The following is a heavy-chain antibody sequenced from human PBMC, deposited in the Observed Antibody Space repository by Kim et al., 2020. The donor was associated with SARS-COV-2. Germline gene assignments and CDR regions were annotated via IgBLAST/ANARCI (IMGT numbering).Heavy chain of an antibody. V-gene: IGHV4-39*01. D-gene: IGHD6-19*01. Sequence: SETLSLTCTVSGGSISSSSYYWGWIRQPPGKGLEWIGSIYYSGSTYYNPSLKSRVTISVDTSKNQFSLKLSSVTAADTAVYYCARSSRSVAGSITFDYWGQGTLVTVSS. CDR3: ARSSRSVAGSITFDY. J-gene: IGHJ4*02. CDR2: IYYSGST. CDR1: GGSISSSSYY.